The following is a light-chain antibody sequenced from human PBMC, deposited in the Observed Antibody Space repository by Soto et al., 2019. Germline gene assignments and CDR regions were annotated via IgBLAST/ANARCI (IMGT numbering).Light chain of an antibody. V-gene: IGKV1-5*01. Sequence: DIQMTQSPSTLSASVGDRVTITCRASQSISSWLAWYQQKPGKAPKLLIYAASTLQSGVPSRFSGSGSGTDFTLTISCLQSEDFATYYCQQYYSFPPLFGGGTKVDIK. CDR2: AAS. CDR1: QSISSW. J-gene: IGKJ4*01. CDR3: QQYYSFPPL.